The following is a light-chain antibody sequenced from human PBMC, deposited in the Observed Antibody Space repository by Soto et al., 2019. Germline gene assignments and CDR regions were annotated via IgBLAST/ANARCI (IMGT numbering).Light chain of an antibody. J-gene: IGLJ1*01. CDR3: SSFTSSTTYG. Sequence: QSVLTQSASVSGSPGQSITISCTGTSSDVGNYNYVSWYQQHPGEVHKLIIFNVNNRPSGVSNRFSGSKSGNTASLTISGLQAEDEADYYCSSFTSSTTYGIGTGTKVTVL. CDR1: SSDVGNYNY. V-gene: IGLV2-14*01. CDR2: NVN.